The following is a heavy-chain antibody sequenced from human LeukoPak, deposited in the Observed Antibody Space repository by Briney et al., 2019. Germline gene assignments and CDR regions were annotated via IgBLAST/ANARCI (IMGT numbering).Heavy chain of an antibody. Sequence: ASVKVSCKASGYTLTNYGFSWVRQAPGQGLEWMGWFNPYNGETKYTQKLQGRVTMTTDTSSGTAYMELRSLTSDDTAVYYCARDQSGPSGYYYYYYMDVWGQGTMVTVSS. V-gene: IGHV1-18*01. D-gene: IGHD6-25*01. CDR1: GYTLTNYG. CDR2: FNPYNGET. CDR3: ARDQSGPSGYYYYYYMDV. J-gene: IGHJ6*03.